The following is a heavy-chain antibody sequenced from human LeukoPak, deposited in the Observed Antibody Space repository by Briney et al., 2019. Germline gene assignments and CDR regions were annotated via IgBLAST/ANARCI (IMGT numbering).Heavy chain of an antibody. V-gene: IGHV4-39*07. Sequence: SETLSLTCTVSGGSISSSSYYWGWIRQPPGKGLEWIGSIYYSGSTYYNPSLKSRVTISVDTSKNQFSLKLSSVAAADTAVYYCARAGMRGLREIGYYYYYMDVWGKGTTVTVSS. D-gene: IGHD4-17*01. CDR2: IYYSGST. J-gene: IGHJ6*03. CDR1: GGSISSSSYY. CDR3: ARAGMRGLREIGYYYYYMDV.